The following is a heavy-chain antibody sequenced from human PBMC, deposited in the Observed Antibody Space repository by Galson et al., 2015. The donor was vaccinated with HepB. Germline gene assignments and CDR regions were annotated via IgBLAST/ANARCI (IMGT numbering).Heavy chain of an antibody. J-gene: IGHJ4*02. CDR2: INPDNGNT. V-gene: IGHV1-3*01. Sequence: SVKVSCKASGYTFTTYAMHWVRQAPGQGLEWMGWINPDNGNTRFSQKFQGRVTFTRDTSASTIYMELTSLRSEDTTVYYCARESDSSDWYLDYWGQGTLVTVSS. CDR1: GYTFTTYA. CDR3: ARESDSSDWYLDY. D-gene: IGHD6-19*01.